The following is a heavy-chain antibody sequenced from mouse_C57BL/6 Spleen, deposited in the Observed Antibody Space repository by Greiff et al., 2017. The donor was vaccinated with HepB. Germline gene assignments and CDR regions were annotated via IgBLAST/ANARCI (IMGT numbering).Heavy chain of an antibody. CDR3: ARRDDGYVDY. CDR2: ISGGGGNT. Sequence: EVKLQESGGGLVKPGGSLKLSCAASGFTFSSYTMSWVRQTPEKRLEWVATISGGGGNTYYPDSVKGRFTISRDNAKNTLYLQMSSLRSEDTALYYCARRDDGYVDYWGQGTTLTVSS. V-gene: IGHV5-9*01. CDR1: GFTFSSYT. D-gene: IGHD2-3*01. J-gene: IGHJ2*01.